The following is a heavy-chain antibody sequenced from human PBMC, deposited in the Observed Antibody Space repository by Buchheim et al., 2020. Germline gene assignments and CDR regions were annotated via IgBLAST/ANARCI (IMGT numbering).Heavy chain of an antibody. CDR3: AKQFDIVLMESDY. CDR1: GFTFSSYG. V-gene: IGHV3-30*18. D-gene: IGHD2-8*01. CDR2: ISYDGSNK. J-gene: IGHJ4*02. Sequence: QVQLVESGGGVVQPGRSLRLSCAASGFTFSSYGMHWVRQAPGKGLEWVAVISYDGSNKYYADSVKGRFTISRDNSKNTLYLQMNSLRAEDTAVYYCAKQFDIVLMESDYWGQGTL.